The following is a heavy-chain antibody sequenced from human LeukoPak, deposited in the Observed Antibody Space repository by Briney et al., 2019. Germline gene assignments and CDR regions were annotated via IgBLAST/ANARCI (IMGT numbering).Heavy chain of an antibody. J-gene: IGHJ4*02. V-gene: IGHV3-33*01. CDR1: GFTFSSYG. Sequence: PGRSLRLSCAASGFTFSSYGMHWVRQAPGKGLEWVAVIWYDGSNEYYADSVKGRFTISRDNSKNTLYLQMNSLRAEDTAVYYCAREYYYDSSGYFGYWGQGTLVTVSS. CDR3: AREYYYDSSGYFGY. CDR2: IWYDGSNE. D-gene: IGHD3-22*01.